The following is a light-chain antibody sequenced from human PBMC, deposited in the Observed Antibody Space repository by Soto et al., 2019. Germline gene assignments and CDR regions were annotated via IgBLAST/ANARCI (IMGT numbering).Light chain of an antibody. J-gene: IGKJ1*01. V-gene: IGKV1-17*01. Sequence: DIQMTQFPSSLSESVGDRVTITCRASQGIRNDLAWYQQKPGKAPKRLIYAASSLQSGVPSRFSGSGSGTELTIAISSLQPVDFETFYCLQHSTYPLTFGQGTKVDIK. CDR3: LQHSTYPLT. CDR1: QGIRND. CDR2: AAS.